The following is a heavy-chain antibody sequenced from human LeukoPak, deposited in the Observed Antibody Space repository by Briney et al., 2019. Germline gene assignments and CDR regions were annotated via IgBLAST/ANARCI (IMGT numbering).Heavy chain of an antibody. CDR1: GFTFDSYR. CDR2: INSDGSST. D-gene: IGHD3-10*01. J-gene: IGHJ4*02. Sequence: PGGSLRLSCAASGFTFDSYRMTWVRQAPGKGLVWVSRINSDGSSTSYADSVKGRFTISRDNAKNTLYLQMNSLRAEDTAVYYCARAQEGGEDYWGQGTLVTVSS. V-gene: IGHV3-74*01. CDR3: ARAQEGGEDY.